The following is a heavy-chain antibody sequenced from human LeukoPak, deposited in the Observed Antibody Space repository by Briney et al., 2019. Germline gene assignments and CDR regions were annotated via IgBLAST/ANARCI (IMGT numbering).Heavy chain of an antibody. Sequence: GGSLRLSCAAPGFMFHDYAIHWVRQAPGKGLEWVSLISGDGGSTFYADSVKGRFTISRDNSKNSLYLQMNSLRSDGTTLYYCARESESSGWYDYWGQGTLVTVSS. J-gene: IGHJ4*02. D-gene: IGHD6-19*01. V-gene: IGHV3-43*02. CDR1: GFMFHDYA. CDR2: ISGDGGST. CDR3: ARESESSGWYDY.